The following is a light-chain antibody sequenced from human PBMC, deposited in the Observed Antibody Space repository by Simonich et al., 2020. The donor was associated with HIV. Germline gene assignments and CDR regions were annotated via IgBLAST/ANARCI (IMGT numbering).Light chain of an antibody. CDR1: RSDVGFYNL. CDR2: EGS. V-gene: IGLV2-14*02. Sequence: QSALPHPASVSGSPGQSTTISSPGNRSDVGFYNLVSWYQQHPGNAPKLMIYEGSKRPSGGSNRFSGSKSGNTASLTISGLQAEDESDYYCSSYTSSSTYVFGTGTKVTVL. J-gene: IGLJ1*01. CDR3: SSYTSSSTYV.